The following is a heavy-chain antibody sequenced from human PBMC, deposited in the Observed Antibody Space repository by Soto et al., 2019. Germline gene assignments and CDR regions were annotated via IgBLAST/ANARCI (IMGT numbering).Heavy chain of an antibody. CDR3: ARPLYADYYDY. CDR2: VNAGNGYT. D-gene: IGHD4-17*01. V-gene: IGHV1-3*01. CDR1: GYTFTSYA. Sequence: QVQLVQSGAEVKRPGASVKVSCKASGYTFTSYALHWVRQAPGQRLEWMGWVNAGNGYTKYSQNFQGRVTITRDTSATTSYTELRGLRSEDTAVYYCARPLYADYYDYWGQGTLVTVSS. J-gene: IGHJ4*02.